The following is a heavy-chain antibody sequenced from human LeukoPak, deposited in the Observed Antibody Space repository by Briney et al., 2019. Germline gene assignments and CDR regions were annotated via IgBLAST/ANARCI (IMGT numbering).Heavy chain of an antibody. J-gene: IGHJ5*02. CDR1: GYTLTDVS. CDR3: GIGRKFDWLLCHH. D-gene: IGHD3-9*01. V-gene: IGHV1-24*01. Sequence: ASVKVSCKMSGYTLTDVSMHWVRQAPGKGLEWMGGFDPEGGETAYAQKFQGRVTMTEDPSADTAYMELRSLSSEDTAVYYCGIGRKFDWLLCHHWGQGTLVTVSS. CDR2: FDPEGGET.